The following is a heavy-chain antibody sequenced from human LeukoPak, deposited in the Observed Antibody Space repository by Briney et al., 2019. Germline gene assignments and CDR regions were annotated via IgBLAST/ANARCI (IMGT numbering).Heavy chain of an antibody. J-gene: IGHJ4*02. Sequence: SETLSLTCTVSGGSISSDYWSWIRQPAGKGLEWIGRIYTSGSTNYNPSLKSRVTMSVDTSKNQFSLKLSSVTAADTAVYYCASGTYYYGSGEGYWGQGTLVTVSS. D-gene: IGHD3-10*01. CDR2: IYTSGST. CDR3: ASGTYYYGSGEGY. CDR1: GGSISSDY. V-gene: IGHV4-4*07.